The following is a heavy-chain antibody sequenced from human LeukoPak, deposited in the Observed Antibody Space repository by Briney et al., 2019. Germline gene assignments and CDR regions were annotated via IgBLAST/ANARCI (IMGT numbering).Heavy chain of an antibody. V-gene: IGHV3-23*01. D-gene: IGHD3-3*01. Sequence: PRGSLRLSCAASGFTFTSYAMSWVRQAPGKGLEWVSEISGSVGSTYYADSVKGRFTISRDNSKNTLYLQINSLRAEDTAVYYCAKGGYAGSGYRSDYWGQGTLVTVSS. CDR3: AKGGYAGSGYRSDY. CDR2: ISGSVGST. J-gene: IGHJ4*02. CDR1: GFTFTSYA.